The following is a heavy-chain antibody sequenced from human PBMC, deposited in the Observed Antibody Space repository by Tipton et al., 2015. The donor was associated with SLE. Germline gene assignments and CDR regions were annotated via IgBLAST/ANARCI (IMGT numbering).Heavy chain of an antibody. Sequence: FLRLSCAASGFTFSDYYMSWIRQAPGKGLEWVSYISSSGSTIYYADSVKGRFTISRDNAKNSLYLQMNSLRAEDTAVYYCARGDSGYDLNAFDIWGQGTMVTVSS. D-gene: IGHD5-12*01. J-gene: IGHJ3*02. CDR2: ISSSGSTI. V-gene: IGHV3-11*01. CDR1: GFTFSDYY. CDR3: ARGDSGYDLNAFDI.